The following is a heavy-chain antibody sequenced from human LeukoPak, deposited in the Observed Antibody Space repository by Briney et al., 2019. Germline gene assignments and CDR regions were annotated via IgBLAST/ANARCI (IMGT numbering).Heavy chain of an antibody. V-gene: IGHV3-48*01. CDR3: ARDHYGDYFFDF. J-gene: IGHJ4*02. CDR2: ISSASGTL. CDR1: GFTLSSYS. Sequence: PGDSLRLSCVASGFTLSSYSVNWVRQAPGKGLEWVSHISSASGTLYYAESVKGRFTISRDTANNSLYLQMNDLSAEDTAVYYCARDHYGDYFFDFWGQGTLVTVSS. D-gene: IGHD4-17*01.